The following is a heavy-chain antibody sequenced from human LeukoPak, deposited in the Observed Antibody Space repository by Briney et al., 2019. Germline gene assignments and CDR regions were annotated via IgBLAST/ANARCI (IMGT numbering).Heavy chain of an antibody. D-gene: IGHD1-1*01. CDR2: ISRSGVGT. J-gene: IGHJ4*02. CDR1: GFTFSSYA. CDR3: LGWNLDF. Sequence: GGSLRLSRAASGFTFSSYAMYWVRQAPGKGLEWVSGISRSGVGTYYADSVEGRFTISRDNSTITLYLHMNTLRAEDTAVHYCLGWNLDFWGQGTLVTVSS. V-gene: IGHV3-23*01.